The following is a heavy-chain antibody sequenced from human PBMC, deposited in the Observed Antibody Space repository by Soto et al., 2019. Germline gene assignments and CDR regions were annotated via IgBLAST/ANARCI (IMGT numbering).Heavy chain of an antibody. D-gene: IGHD3-10*01. CDR3: AKGRGGSGSLTPRVDF. CDR2: ISGGGDTT. CDR1: GFTFNNYA. V-gene: IGHV3-23*01. Sequence: EVQLLESGGGLVQPGGSLRLSCAASGFTFNNYAMTWVRQAPGKVLEWLSAISGGGDTTSYADSVKGRFTVSRVGSKSTLYLQMSSLRAEDTALYFCAKGRGGSGSLTPRVDFWGQGTLVTVSS. J-gene: IGHJ4*02.